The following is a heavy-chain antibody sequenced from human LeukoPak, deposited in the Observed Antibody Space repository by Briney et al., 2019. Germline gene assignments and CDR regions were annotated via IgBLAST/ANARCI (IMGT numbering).Heavy chain of an antibody. CDR2: ISTSSNTI. CDR3: ARGAKWAYYFDY. D-gene: IGHD1-26*01. J-gene: IGHJ4*02. CDR1: GFTFSSYS. Sequence: PGGSLRLSCAASGFTFSSYSMNWVRQAPGKGLEWVSYISTSSNTIYYADSVKGRFTISRDNAKDTLYLHMNSLTAEDTAVYYCARGAKWAYYFDYWGQGTLVTVSS. V-gene: IGHV3-48*04.